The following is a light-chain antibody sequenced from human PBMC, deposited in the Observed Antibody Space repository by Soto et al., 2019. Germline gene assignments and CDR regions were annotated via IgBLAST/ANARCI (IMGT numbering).Light chain of an antibody. J-gene: IGKJ3*01. CDR1: QSLSSW. CDR3: QQYNSYPFT. Sequence: DIQMTQSPYTLAASVGARVTITCRASQSLSSWWAWYQQKPGKAPNLLIYKTSSLESGVPSTFSGSGSGTEFTLTISSLQPDDFATYYCQQYNSYPFTFGPGTKVEIK. CDR2: KTS. V-gene: IGKV1-5*03.